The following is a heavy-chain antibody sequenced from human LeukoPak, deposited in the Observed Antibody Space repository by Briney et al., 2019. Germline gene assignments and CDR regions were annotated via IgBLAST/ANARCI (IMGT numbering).Heavy chain of an antibody. D-gene: IGHD3-16*01. V-gene: IGHV3-53*01. Sequence: GGSLRLSCAASGFTVSSNYMSWVCQAPGKGLEWVSVIYSGGSTYYADSVKGRFTISRDNSKNTLYLQMNSLRAEDTAVYYCARDLGGGAQFDYWGQGTLVTVSS. J-gene: IGHJ4*02. CDR2: IYSGGST. CDR1: GFTVSSNY. CDR3: ARDLGGGAQFDY.